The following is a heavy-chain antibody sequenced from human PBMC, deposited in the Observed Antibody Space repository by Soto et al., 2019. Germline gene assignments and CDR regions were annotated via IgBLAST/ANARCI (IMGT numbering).Heavy chain of an antibody. CDR3: ARFSLGIEYCGGDCSSVSRYGMDV. CDR2: INPNSGGT. CDR1: GYTFTDYC. J-gene: IGHJ6*02. D-gene: IGHD2-21*02. Sequence: ASVKVSCKASGYTFTDYCIHWVRQAPGQGLEWMGWINPNSGGTNYAQKFQGWVTMTRDTSISTAYMVLSRLRSDDTAVYYCARFSLGIEYCGGDCSSVSRYGMDVWGQGTTVTVSS. V-gene: IGHV1-2*04.